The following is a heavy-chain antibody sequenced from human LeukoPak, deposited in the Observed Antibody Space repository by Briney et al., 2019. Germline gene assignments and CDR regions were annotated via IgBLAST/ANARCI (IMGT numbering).Heavy chain of an antibody. CDR1: GGSISSYY. J-gene: IGHJ4*02. Sequence: SETLSLTCTVSGGSISSYYWSWIRQPPGKGLEWIGYIYYSGSTNYNPSPKSRVTISVDTSKNQFSLKLSSVTAADTAVYYCASSVGWPSFDYWGQGTLVTVSS. D-gene: IGHD2-15*01. CDR3: ASSVGWPSFDY. V-gene: IGHV4-59*01. CDR2: IYYSGST.